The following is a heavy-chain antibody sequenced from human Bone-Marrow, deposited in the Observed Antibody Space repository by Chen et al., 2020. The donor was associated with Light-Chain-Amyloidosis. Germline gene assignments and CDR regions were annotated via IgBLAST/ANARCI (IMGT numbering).Heavy chain of an antibody. V-gene: IGHV7-4-1*02. Sequence: QVHLVQSGSELKKPGASVKLSCKTSGYTFTAYSVNWVRQAPGQGLQWVGRINTDIGNATYAQGFTGRFVISLDTSVTTAYLQITGLKAEDTAVYYCARGVGVTGDSNFDSWGQGTLVTVSS. J-gene: IGHJ4*02. CDR2: INTDIGNA. D-gene: IGHD2-21*02. CDR1: GYTFTAYS. CDR3: ARGVGVTGDSNFDS.